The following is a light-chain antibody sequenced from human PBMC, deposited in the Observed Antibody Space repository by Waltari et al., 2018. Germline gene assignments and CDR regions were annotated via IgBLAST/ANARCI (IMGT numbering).Light chain of an antibody. CDR3: CSYAASRTWV. J-gene: IGLJ3*02. Sequence: QSALTQPRSVSGSPGQSVTISCTGTGSDVGGHFFISWYQHHPGKAPKLILYYVNERPSGVPARFSVSQSGNSAALTISGLQDEDEAVYYCCSYAASRTWVFGGGTRLTVL. CDR2: YVN. V-gene: IGLV2-11*01. CDR1: GSDVGGHFF.